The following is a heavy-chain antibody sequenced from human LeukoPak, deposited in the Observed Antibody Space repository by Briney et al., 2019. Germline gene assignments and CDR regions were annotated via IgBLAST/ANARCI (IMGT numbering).Heavy chain of an antibody. V-gene: IGHV3-30*03. Sequence: GGSLRLSCAASGFTFSSYGIHWVRQAPGKGLEWVALISYDGSNEYYADSVKGRFTISRDNAKNSLYLQMNSLRAEDTAVYYCARDTLGEGEDANYAVYYFDYWGQGTPVTVSS. CDR2: ISYDGSNE. CDR3: ARDTLGEGEDANYAVYYFDY. CDR1: GFTFSSYG. D-gene: IGHD4/OR15-4a*01. J-gene: IGHJ4*02.